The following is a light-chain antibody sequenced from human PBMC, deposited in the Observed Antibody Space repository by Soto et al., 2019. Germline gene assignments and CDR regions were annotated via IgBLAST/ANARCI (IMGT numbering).Light chain of an antibody. CDR1: TSDVGGYNL. CDR2: EGT. Sequence: QSSLTQPASVSGSPGQSITISCSGTTSDVGGYNLVSWYQQHTAKAPKLLIYEGTQRPSGVSSRFSGSKSGNTASLTISALQAEDEADYYCCSYASSSSYVFGTGTKVTVL. V-gene: IGLV2-23*01. J-gene: IGLJ1*01. CDR3: CSYASSSSYV.